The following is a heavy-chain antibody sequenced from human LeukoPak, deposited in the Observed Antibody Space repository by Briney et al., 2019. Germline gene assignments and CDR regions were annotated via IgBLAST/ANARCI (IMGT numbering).Heavy chain of an antibody. Sequence: PGGSLRLSCAASEFTFSSYEMNWVRQAPGKGLEWVSYISSSGSTILYADSVKGRFSISRDNAKNSLYLQMNSLRAEDTAVYYCATDIVVEVAATDYWGQGTLVTVSS. J-gene: IGHJ4*02. CDR1: EFTFSSYE. V-gene: IGHV3-48*03. CDR3: ATDIVVEVAATDY. D-gene: IGHD2-15*01. CDR2: ISSSGSTI.